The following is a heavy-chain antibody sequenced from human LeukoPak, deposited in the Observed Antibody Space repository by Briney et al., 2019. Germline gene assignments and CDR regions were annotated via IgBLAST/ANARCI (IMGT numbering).Heavy chain of an antibody. D-gene: IGHD3-3*01. CDR3: ARVGTYYDFWSGHNNWFDP. CDR2: IYYSGST. Sequence: SETLSLTCTVSGGSISSSSYYWGLIRQPPGKGLEWIGSIYYSGSTNYNPSLKSRVTISVDTSKNQFSLKLSSVTAADTAVYYCARVGTYYDFWSGHNNWFDPWGQGTLVTVSS. V-gene: IGHV4-39*07. J-gene: IGHJ5*02. CDR1: GGSISSSSYY.